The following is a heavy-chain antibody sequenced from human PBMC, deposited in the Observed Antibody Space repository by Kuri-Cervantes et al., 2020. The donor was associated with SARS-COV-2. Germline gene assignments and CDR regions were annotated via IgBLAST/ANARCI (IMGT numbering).Heavy chain of an antibody. Sequence: SETLSLTCTVSGGSISSYYWSWIRQPPGKGLEWIGYIYYSGSTNYNPSLESRVTISVDTSKNQFSLKLSSVTAADTAVYYCARQYYYDSSGHFDYWGQGTLVTVSS. CDR3: ARQYYYDSSGHFDY. J-gene: IGHJ4*02. CDR2: IYYSGST. CDR1: GGSISSYY. D-gene: IGHD3-22*01. V-gene: IGHV4-59*08.